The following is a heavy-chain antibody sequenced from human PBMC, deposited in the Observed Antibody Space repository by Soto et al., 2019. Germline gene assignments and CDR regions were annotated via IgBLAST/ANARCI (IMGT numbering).Heavy chain of an antibody. CDR1: GYSFRSYW. CDR3: ARHMNYYDSSGYYPGDYYYYGMDV. V-gene: IGHV5-10-1*01. Sequence: GESLKISCQGSGYSFRSYWISWVRQMPGKGLEWMGRIDPSDSYTNYSPSFQGHVTISVDKSIGTAYLQWSSLKASDTAVYYCARHMNYYDSSGYYPGDYYYYGMDVWGQGTTVTVSS. CDR2: IDPSDSYT. D-gene: IGHD3-22*01. J-gene: IGHJ6*02.